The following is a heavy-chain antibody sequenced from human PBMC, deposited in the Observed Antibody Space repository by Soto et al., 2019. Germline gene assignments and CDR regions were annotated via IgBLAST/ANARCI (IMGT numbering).Heavy chain of an antibody. V-gene: IGHV3-64D*08. D-gene: IGHD3-3*01. CDR2: ISSNGGST. Sequence: GGFLRLSCSASGFTFSSYAMHWVRQAPGKGLEYVSAISSNGGSTYYADSVKGRFTISRDNSKNTLYLQMSSLRAEDTAVYYCVKDYDFWSGYNETRFDPWGQGTLVTVSS. CDR1: GFTFSSYA. CDR3: VKDYDFWSGYNETRFDP. J-gene: IGHJ5*02.